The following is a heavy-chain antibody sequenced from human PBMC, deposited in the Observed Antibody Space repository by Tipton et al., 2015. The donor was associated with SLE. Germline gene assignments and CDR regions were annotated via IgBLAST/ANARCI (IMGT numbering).Heavy chain of an antibody. CDR3: AREAAGRRRPFDY. CDR1: GYTFTGYY. CDR2: INPNSGGT. Sequence: QLVQSGAEVKKPGASVKVSCKASGYTFTGYYMHWVRQAPGQGLEWMGWINPNSGGTNYAQKFQGRVTMTRDTSISTAYLQWSSLKASDTAMYYCAREAAGRRRPFDYWGQGTLVTVSS. V-gene: IGHV1-2*02. D-gene: IGHD6-13*01. J-gene: IGHJ4*02.